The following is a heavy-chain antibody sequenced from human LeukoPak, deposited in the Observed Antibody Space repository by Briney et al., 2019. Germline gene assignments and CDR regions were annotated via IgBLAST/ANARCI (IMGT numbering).Heavy chain of an antibody. V-gene: IGHV3-23*01. CDR1: GFTVSSDA. CDR3: VKTWRPGLDFDWLLYFDY. CDR2: ISGSGGST. Sequence: GGSLRLSCAASGFTVSSDAMSWVRQAPGKGLEWVSAISGSGGSTYYADSVKGRFTISRDNSKNTLYLQMNSLRAEDTAVYYCVKTWRPGLDFDWLLYFDYWGQGTLVTVSS. D-gene: IGHD3-9*01. J-gene: IGHJ4*02.